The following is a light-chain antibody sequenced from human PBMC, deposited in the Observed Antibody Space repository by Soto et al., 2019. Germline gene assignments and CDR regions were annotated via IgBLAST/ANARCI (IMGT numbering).Light chain of an antibody. Sequence: DIQMTQSPSTLSASVGDRVTITCRASQSISSWLAWYQQKPGKAPKLLIYDASSLESGLPSRFSGSGSGTEFTLTISGLQPYDFATYYCQQYNSWWTFGQGTKVEIK. J-gene: IGKJ1*01. CDR1: QSISSW. CDR3: QQYNSWWT. CDR2: DAS. V-gene: IGKV1-5*01.